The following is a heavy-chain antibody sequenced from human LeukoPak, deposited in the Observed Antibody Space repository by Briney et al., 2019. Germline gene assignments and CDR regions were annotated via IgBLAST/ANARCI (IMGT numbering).Heavy chain of an antibody. CDR3: ANTVTRDY. Sequence: GGSLRLSCAASGFTFSSYGMHWVRQAPGKGLEWVAVISYDGSNKYYADSVKGRFTISRDNSKNTLYLQMNSLRAEDTAVYYCANTVTRDYWGQGTLVTVSS. CDR2: ISYDGSNK. D-gene: IGHD4-17*01. V-gene: IGHV3-30*18. CDR1: GFTFSSYG. J-gene: IGHJ4*02.